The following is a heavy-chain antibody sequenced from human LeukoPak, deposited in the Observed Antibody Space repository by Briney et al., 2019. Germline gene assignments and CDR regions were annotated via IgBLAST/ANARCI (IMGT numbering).Heavy chain of an antibody. CDR2: ISSSGSTI. J-gene: IGHJ4*02. V-gene: IGHV3-11*01. Sequence: GGSLRLSCAASGFTFSDYNMRWIRQAPGKGLEWVSYISSSGSTIYYADSVKGRFTISRDNSKNTLYLQMNSLRAEDTALYYCAKPAKTDYADYWGQGTLVTVSS. CDR3: AKPAKTDYADY. D-gene: IGHD1-14*01. CDR1: GFTFSDYN.